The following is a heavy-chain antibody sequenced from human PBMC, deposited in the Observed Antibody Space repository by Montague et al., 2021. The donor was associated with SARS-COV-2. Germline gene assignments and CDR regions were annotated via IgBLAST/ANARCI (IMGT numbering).Heavy chain of an antibody. D-gene: IGHD3-22*01. CDR2: IYHTGST. CDR3: ARDSGYYDSSGYSYDAFDI. J-gene: IGHJ3*02. V-gene: IGHV4-31*03. CDR1: GGSISSGGYY. Sequence: TLSLTCTVSGGSISSGGYYWSWIRQHPGKGLEWIGYIYHTGSTHYNPSLKSRVTISKETSKNHFSLNLSSVTDADSAAYYCARDSGYYDSSGYSYDAFDIWGQGTKVTVSS.